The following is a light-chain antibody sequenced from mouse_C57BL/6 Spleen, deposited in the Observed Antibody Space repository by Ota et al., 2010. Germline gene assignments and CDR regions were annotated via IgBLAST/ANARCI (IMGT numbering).Light chain of an antibody. CDR2: KVP. CDR1: XGLYTVMETTY. Sequence: LPPLPRPVSLVGSKTPXLXDLVXGLYTVMETTYLVMVPCRNQRSPXSSIYKVPNRFSGVQDRFSGSGSGTDFTLKISRVEAEDLGVYFCSQSTHVPPLTFGAGTKLELK. CDR3: SQSTHVPPLT. V-gene: IGKV1-110*01. J-gene: IGKJ5*01.